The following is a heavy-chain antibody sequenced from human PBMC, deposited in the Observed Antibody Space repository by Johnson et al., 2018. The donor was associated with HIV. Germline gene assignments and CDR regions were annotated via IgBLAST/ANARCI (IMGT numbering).Heavy chain of an antibody. Sequence: VQLVESGGVVVQPGGSLRLSCAASGFTFDDYAMHWVRQAPGKGLEWVSLISWDGGSTYSADSVKGRFTISRDNFKNTLFLQMNSLRVEDTAEYYCVKDRGRPGTPAGLDIWGQGTVVTVSS. V-gene: IGHV3-43D*03. CDR1: GFTFDDYA. CDR2: ISWDGGST. J-gene: IGHJ3*02. D-gene: IGHD3-16*01. CDR3: VKDRGRPGTPAGLDI.